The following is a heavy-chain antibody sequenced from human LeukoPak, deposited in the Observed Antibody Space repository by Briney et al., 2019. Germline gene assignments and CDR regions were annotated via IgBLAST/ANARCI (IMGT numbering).Heavy chain of an antibody. D-gene: IGHD6-19*01. Sequence: GGSLRLSCAASGFTFSSYSMNWVRQAPGKGLEWVSSISSSSSCIYYADSVKGRFTISRDNAKNSLYLQMSSLRAEDTAIYYCARALYNRGWYPDYFDSWGQGALVTVSS. CDR2: ISSSSSCI. J-gene: IGHJ4*02. CDR3: ARALYNRGWYPDYFDS. CDR1: GFTFSSYS. V-gene: IGHV3-21*01.